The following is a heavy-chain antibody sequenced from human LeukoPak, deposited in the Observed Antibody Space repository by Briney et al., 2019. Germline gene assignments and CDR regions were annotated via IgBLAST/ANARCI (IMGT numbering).Heavy chain of an antibody. V-gene: IGHV3-30*02. Sequence: GGSLRLSCAASGFTFSSYGMHWVRQAPGKGLEWVAFIRYDGSNKYYADSVKGRFTISRDNSKNTLYLQMNSLRAEDTAVYYCAKVYGSGSYGGEAHAFDIWGQGTMVTVSS. D-gene: IGHD3-10*01. CDR1: GFTFSSYG. CDR3: AKVYGSGSYGGEAHAFDI. CDR2: IRYDGSNK. J-gene: IGHJ3*02.